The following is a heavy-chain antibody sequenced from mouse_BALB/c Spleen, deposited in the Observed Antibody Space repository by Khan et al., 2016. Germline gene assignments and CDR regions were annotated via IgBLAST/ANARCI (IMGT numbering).Heavy chain of an antibody. V-gene: IGHV1S34*01. Sequence: LVKTGASVKISCKASGYSFTGYYMHWVKQNHGKSLEWIGYISCYNGATSFNQKFKGKATFTVDTSSSKAYMQFNSLTSEDSAVYYFTRSENRYDCVSWFAYWGQGTLVTVSA. J-gene: IGHJ3*01. CDR1: GYSFTGYY. D-gene: IGHD2-14*01. CDR2: ISCYNGAT. CDR3: TRSENRYDCVSWFAY.